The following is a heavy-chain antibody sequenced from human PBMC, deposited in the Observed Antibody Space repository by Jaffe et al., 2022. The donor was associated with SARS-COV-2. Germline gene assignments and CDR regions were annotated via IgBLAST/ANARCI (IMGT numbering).Heavy chain of an antibody. CDR2: INNNGGGT. D-gene: IGHD6-13*01. CDR1: GFTFSSYA. J-gene: IGHJ4*02. CDR3: AKRGPYSTNPVDY. V-gene: IGHV3-23*04. Sequence: EVQLVESGGGLVQPGGSLRLSCAASGFTFSSYAMSWVRQAPGKGLEWVSTINNNGGGTYFADSVKGRFTISRDNSKNTLCLQMNSLRAEDTAVYYCAKRGPYSTNPVDYWGQGTLVTVSS.